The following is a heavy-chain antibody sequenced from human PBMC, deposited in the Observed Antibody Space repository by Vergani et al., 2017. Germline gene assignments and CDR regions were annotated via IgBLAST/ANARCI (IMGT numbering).Heavy chain of an antibody. V-gene: IGHV3-30-3*01. J-gene: IGHJ6*03. CDR3: ARDATHGIWGSYRYDRSYMDV. CDR2: ISYDGSNK. Sequence: QVQLVESGGGVVQPGRSLRLSCAASGFTFSSYAMHWVRQAPGKGLEWVAVISYDGSNKYYADSVKGRFTISRDNSKNKLYLQMNSLRAEDTAVYYCARDATHGIWGSYRYDRSYMDVWGKGTTVTVSS. CDR1: GFTFSSYA. D-gene: IGHD3-16*02.